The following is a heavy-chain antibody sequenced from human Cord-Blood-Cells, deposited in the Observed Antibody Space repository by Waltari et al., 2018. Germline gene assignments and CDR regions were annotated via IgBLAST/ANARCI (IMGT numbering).Heavy chain of an antibody. D-gene: IGHD6-6*01. V-gene: IGHV4-38-2*01. J-gene: IGHJ3*02. Sequence: VQLLESGPGLVKAPESLSLLCAGYGYVFSRGYYWGWIRQPPGKGLEWIGSIYHSGSTYYNPSLKSRVTISVDTSKNQFSLKLSSVTAADTAVYYCARAGPARFFAFDIWGQGTMVTVSS. CDR2: IYHSGST. CDR3: ARAGPARFFAFDI. CDR1: GYVFSRGYY.